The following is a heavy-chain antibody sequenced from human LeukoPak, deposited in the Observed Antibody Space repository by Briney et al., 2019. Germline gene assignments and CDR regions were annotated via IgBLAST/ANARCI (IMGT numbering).Heavy chain of an antibody. CDR1: GGSFSGYY. Sequence: NPSGTLSLTCAVYGGSFSGYYWSRIRQPPGKGLEWIGEINHSGSTNYNPSLKSRVTISVDTSKNQFSLKLSSVTAADTAVYYCARSSGWYYFDYWGQGTLVTVSS. D-gene: IGHD6-19*01. CDR3: ARSSGWYYFDY. CDR2: INHSGST. V-gene: IGHV4-34*01. J-gene: IGHJ4*02.